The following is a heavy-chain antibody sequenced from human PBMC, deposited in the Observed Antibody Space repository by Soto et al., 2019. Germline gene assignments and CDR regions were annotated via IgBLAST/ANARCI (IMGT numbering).Heavy chain of an antibody. Sequence: PGGSLRLSCAASGFTFSNYWMHWVRQIPGQGLLWVSHIDSEGSSTSYAESVKGRFTISRDNAKNSLYLQMNSLRVEDTALYFCAKGPLYGFWSGSLDYWGQGTLVTVSS. J-gene: IGHJ4*02. V-gene: IGHV3-74*01. D-gene: IGHD3-3*01. CDR2: IDSEGSST. CDR1: GFTFSNYW. CDR3: AKGPLYGFWSGSLDY.